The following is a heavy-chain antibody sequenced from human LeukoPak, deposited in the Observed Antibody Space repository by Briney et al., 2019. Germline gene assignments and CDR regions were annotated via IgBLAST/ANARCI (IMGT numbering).Heavy chain of an antibody. CDR1: GFTFSSYG. D-gene: IGHD6-19*01. J-gene: IGHJ4*02. Sequence: PGGSLRLSCAASGFTFSSYGMSWVRQAPGKGLEWVSYITGSSSSIYYADSVKGRFTMSRDNARNSLYLQMNSLRVEDTAVYYCTRAYSSGWDDYLDYWGQGTLVTVSS. CDR3: TRAYSSGWDDYLDY. CDR2: ITGSSSSI. V-gene: IGHV3-48*04.